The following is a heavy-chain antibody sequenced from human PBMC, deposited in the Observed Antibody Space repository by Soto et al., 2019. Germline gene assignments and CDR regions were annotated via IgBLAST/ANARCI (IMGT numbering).Heavy chain of an antibody. CDR1: GFTFSSYA. V-gene: IGHV3-23*01. CDR3: AKGKKYYDFRSGPDAFDI. Sequence: GGSLRLSCAASGFTFSSYAMSWVRQAPGKGLEWVSAISGSGGSTYYADSVKGRFTISRDNSKNTLYLQMNSLRAEDTAVYYCAKGKKYYDFRSGPDAFDIWGQGTMVTVSS. CDR2: ISGSGGST. J-gene: IGHJ3*02. D-gene: IGHD3-3*01.